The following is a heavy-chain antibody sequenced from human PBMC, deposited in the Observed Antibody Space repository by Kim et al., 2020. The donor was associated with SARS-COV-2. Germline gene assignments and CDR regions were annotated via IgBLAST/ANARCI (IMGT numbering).Heavy chain of an antibody. Sequence: GGSLRLSCAASGFTFSSYAMSWVRQAPGKGLEWVSAISGSGGSTYYADSVKGRFTISRDNSKNTLYLQMNSLRAEDTAVYYCAKDGCSSTSCLRYYYYYGMDVWGQGTTVTVSS. D-gene: IGHD2-2*01. CDR3: AKDGCSSTSCLRYYYYYGMDV. J-gene: IGHJ6*02. V-gene: IGHV3-23*01. CDR1: GFTFSSYA. CDR2: ISGSGGST.